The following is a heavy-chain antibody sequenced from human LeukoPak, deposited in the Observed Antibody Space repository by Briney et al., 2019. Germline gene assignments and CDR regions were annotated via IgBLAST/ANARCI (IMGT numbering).Heavy chain of an antibody. J-gene: IGHJ6*02. Sequence: ASVKVSCKASGYTFTSYYMHWVRQAPGQGLEWMGWINPNSGGTNYAQKFQGWVTMTRDTSISTAYMELSRLRSDDTAVYYCARDSGSYYYYYGMDVWGQGTTVTVSS. CDR3: ARDSGSYYYYYGMDV. V-gene: IGHV1-2*04. D-gene: IGHD1-26*01. CDR2: INPNSGGT. CDR1: GYTFTSYY.